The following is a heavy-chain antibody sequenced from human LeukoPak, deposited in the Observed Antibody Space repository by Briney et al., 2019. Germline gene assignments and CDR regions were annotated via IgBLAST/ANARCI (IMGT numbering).Heavy chain of an antibody. J-gene: IGHJ4*02. V-gene: IGHV1-2*02. D-gene: IGHD5-18*01. CDR1: GYTVTGHY. CDR3: AKDAYSGFSSSYNMDS. Sequence: ASVKVSCKASGYTVTGHYLHWVRQAPGQGLEWMGWINPNSGVTNYAQKFQGRVTMTRDTSINTAYMELHSPTSDDTAMYHCAKDAYSGFSSSYNMDSWGQGTLVTVSS. CDR2: INPNSGVT.